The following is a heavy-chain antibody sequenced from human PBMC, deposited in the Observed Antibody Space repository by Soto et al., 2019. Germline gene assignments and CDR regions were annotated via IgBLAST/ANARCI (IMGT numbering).Heavy chain of an antibody. CDR3: ARAGLDDFWSGYYTHDY. J-gene: IGHJ4*02. Sequence: SVKVSCKASGGTFSSYAISWVRQAPGQGLEWMGGIIPIFGTANYAQKFQGRVTITADKSTSTAYMELSSLRSEDTAVYYCARAGLDDFWSGYYTHDYWGQGTLVTVSS. CDR2: IIPIFGTA. V-gene: IGHV1-69*06. D-gene: IGHD3-3*01. CDR1: GGTFSSYA.